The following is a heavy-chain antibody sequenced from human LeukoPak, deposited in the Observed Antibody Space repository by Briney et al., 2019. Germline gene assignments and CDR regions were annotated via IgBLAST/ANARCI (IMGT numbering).Heavy chain of an antibody. V-gene: IGHV3-23*01. CDR1: GFTFSSYA. J-gene: IGHJ4*02. CDR3: AKRYCSSTSCYPVDY. CDR2: ISGSGGST. D-gene: IGHD2-2*01. Sequence: PGGSLRLSCAASGFTFSSYAMSWVRQAPGKGLEWVSAISGSGGSTYHADSVKGRFTISRDNSKNTLYLQMNSLRAEDTAVYYCAKRYCSSTSCYPVDYWGQGTLVTVSS.